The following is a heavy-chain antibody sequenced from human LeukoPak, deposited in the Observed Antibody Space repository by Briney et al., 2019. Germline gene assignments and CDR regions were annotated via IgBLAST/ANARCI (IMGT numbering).Heavy chain of an antibody. D-gene: IGHD3-22*01. CDR3: AKSPPPYDPKAFDI. V-gene: IGHV3-23*01. CDR2: ISGSGGYT. J-gene: IGHJ3*02. CDR1: GFTFKNYA. Sequence: GWPLRLSCADSGFTFKNYAMSWVRQAPGKGLEWVSAISGSGGYTHYVDSVKGRFTISRDNSKNTLYLHMNSLRVEDTAVYYCAKSPPPYDPKAFDIWGQGTMVTISS.